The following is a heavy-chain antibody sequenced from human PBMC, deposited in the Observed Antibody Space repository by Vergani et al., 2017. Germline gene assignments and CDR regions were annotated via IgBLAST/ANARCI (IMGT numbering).Heavy chain of an antibody. CDR2: ISYDGSNK. V-gene: IGHV3-30-3*01. D-gene: IGHD3-10*01. CDR3: ARDRHYYGSGSYYKTHYYYYGMDV. J-gene: IGHJ6*02. CDR1: GFTFSSYA. Sequence: VQLVESGGGLVQPGGSLRLSCAASGFTFSSYAMHWVRQAPGKGLEWVAVISYDGSNKYYADSVKGRFTISRDNSKNTLYLQMNSLRAEDTAVYYCARDRHYYGSGSYYKTHYYYYGMDVWGQGTTVTVSS.